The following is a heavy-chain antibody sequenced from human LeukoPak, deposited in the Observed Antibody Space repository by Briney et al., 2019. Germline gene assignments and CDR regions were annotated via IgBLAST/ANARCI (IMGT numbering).Heavy chain of an antibody. Sequence: SETLSLTCAVYGESFSGYYWTWIRQPPGKGLEWIGEINHSGSTKYSPSLKSRVTVPVDTSKNQFSLNLNSVTAADTAVYYCARGRLNGKFDYWGQGTLVTASS. V-gene: IGHV4-34*01. CDR1: GESFSGYY. CDR3: ARGRLNGKFDY. D-gene: IGHD1-1*01. J-gene: IGHJ4*02. CDR2: INHSGST.